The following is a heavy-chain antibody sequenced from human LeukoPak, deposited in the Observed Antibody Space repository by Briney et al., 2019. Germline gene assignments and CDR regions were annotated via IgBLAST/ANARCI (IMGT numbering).Heavy chain of an antibody. Sequence: ASVKVSCKASGYTFTSYDINWVRQATGQGLEWMGWMNPNSGNTGYAQKFQGRVTMTRNTSISTAYMELSSLRSEDTAVYYCARAYYFWGSYPVWGQGTLVTVSS. CDR1: GYTFTSYD. V-gene: IGHV1-8*01. CDR2: MNPNSGNT. CDR3: ARAYYFWGSYPV. J-gene: IGHJ4*02. D-gene: IGHD3-16*02.